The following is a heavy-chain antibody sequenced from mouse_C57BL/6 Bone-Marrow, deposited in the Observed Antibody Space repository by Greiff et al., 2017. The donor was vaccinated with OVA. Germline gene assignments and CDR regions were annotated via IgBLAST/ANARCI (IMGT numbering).Heavy chain of an antibody. Sequence: QVQLKESGAELVRPGASVTLSCKASGYTFTDYEMHWVKQTPVQGLEWIGAINPDTGGTDYNQKFKGQATLTADKSSSTAYMKLRSLTSEDSAVYYCARDYGTYYAMDYWGQGTSVTVSS. D-gene: IGHD2-1*01. J-gene: IGHJ4*01. CDR2: INPDTGGT. CDR3: ARDYGTYYAMDY. CDR1: GYTFTDYE. V-gene: IGHV1-15*01.